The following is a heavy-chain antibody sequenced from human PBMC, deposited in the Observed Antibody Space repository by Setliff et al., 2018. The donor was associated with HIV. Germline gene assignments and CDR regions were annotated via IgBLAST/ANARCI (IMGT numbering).Heavy chain of an antibody. CDR2: IGSSSSYI. CDR3: ARDRIAAAGTLMGY. D-gene: IGHD6-13*01. CDR1: GFTFSSYT. V-gene: IGHV3-21*04. Sequence: GGSLRLSCAASGFTFSSYTMNWVRQAPGKGLEWVSSIGSSSSYIYYADSVKGRFTISRDNAKNSLYLQMNSLRSDDTAVYYCARDRIAAAGTLMGYWGQGTLVTVSS. J-gene: IGHJ4*02.